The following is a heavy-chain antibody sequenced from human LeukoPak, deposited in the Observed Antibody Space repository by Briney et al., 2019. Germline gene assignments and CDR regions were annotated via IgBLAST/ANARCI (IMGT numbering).Heavy chain of an antibody. CDR2: IYTSGST. V-gene: IGHV4-4*07. CDR1: GGSISRFY. Sequence: SETLSLTCTVPGGSISRFYWSWIRQPAGKGLEWIGRIYTSGSTNYNPSLKSRVTMSVDTSKNQFSLKLSSVTAADTAVYYCARDPFGDGTTVDYYYGMDVWGQGTTVTVSS. CDR3: ARDPFGDGTTVDYYYGMDV. D-gene: IGHD1-1*01. J-gene: IGHJ6*02.